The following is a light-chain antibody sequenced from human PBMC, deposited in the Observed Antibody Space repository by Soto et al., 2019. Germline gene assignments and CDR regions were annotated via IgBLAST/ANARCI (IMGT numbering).Light chain of an antibody. Sequence: EIVLTQSPGTLSLSPGDSAALACRASQSVSSSYLAWYQQKPGQAPRLLIYGASSRATGIPDTFSGSGSGTDFTLTISSLEPEDFAVYYCQQXSNWPPITCGQGTRLEIK. V-gene: IGKV3D-20*02. CDR1: QSVSSSY. CDR2: GAS. CDR3: QQXSNWPPIT. J-gene: IGKJ5*01.